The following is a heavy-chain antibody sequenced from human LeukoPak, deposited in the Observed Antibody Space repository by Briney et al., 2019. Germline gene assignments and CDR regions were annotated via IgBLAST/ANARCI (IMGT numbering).Heavy chain of an antibody. J-gene: IGHJ1*01. CDR1: GDSINAYY. V-gene: IGHV4-59*01. Sequence: PSETLSLTCTVSGDSINAYYWSWIRQSPGKGLECIGYISYSGSTKYNPSLRSRVTISIDTSKNQFSLKVTSVTAADTAVYYCARDTGRSWYPEYFHHWGQGTLVTVSS. D-gene: IGHD6-13*01. CDR3: ARDTGRSWYPEYFHH. CDR2: ISYSGST.